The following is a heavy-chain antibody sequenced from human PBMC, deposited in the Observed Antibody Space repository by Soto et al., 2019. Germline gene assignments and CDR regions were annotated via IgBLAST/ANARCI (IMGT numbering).Heavy chain of an antibody. V-gene: IGHV5-51*01. D-gene: IGHD2-2*01. J-gene: IGHJ6*02. Sequence: RKISCKGSGYSFTSYWIGWVRQMPGKGLEWMGIIYPGDSDTRYSPSFQGQVTISADKSISTAYLQWSSLKASDTAMYYCARQAYCSSTSCYMDVWGQGTTVTVSS. CDR1: GYSFTSYW. CDR2: IYPGDSDT. CDR3: ARQAYCSSTSCYMDV.